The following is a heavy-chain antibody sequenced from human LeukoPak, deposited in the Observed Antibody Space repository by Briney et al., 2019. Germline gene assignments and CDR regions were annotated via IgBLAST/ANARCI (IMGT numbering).Heavy chain of an antibody. J-gene: IGHJ6*02. CDR2: INPNSGGT. CDR1: GYTFTGYY. CDR3: ARGSGYDFWSGRYYYGMDV. Sequence: ASVKVSCKASGYTFTGYYMHWVRQAPGQGLEWMGRINPNSGGTNYAQKFQGRVTMTRDTSISTAYMELSSLRSGDTAVYYCARGSGYDFWSGRYYYGMDVWGQGTTVTVSS. V-gene: IGHV1-2*06. D-gene: IGHD3-3*01.